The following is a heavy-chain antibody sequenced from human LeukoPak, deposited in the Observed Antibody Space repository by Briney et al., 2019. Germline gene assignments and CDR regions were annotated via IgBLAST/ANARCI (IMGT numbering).Heavy chain of an antibody. V-gene: IGHV3-74*01. D-gene: IGHD1-26*01. Sequence: GGSLRPSCAASGFTFSNDWMHWVRQAPGKGLVWVSRINTDGSTTTYADSVKGRFTISRDNAKNTLYLQMNSLRVEDTAVYYCARGRGGSYHYWGQGTLVTVSS. CDR1: GFTFSNDW. CDR2: INTDGSTT. J-gene: IGHJ4*02. CDR3: ARGRGGSYHY.